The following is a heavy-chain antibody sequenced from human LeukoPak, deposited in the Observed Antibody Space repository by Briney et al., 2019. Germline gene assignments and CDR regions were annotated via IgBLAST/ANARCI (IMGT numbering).Heavy chain of an antibody. D-gene: IGHD5-12*01. CDR3: ATGLVDIVATIFDY. J-gene: IGHJ4*02. CDR2: FDPEDGET. CDR1: GYTLTELS. Sequence: GASVKVSCKVSGYTLTELSMHWVRQAPGKGLEWTGGFDPEDGETIYAQKFQGRVTMTEDTSTDTAYMELSSLRSEDTAVYYCATGLVDIVATIFDYWGQGTLVTVSS. V-gene: IGHV1-24*01.